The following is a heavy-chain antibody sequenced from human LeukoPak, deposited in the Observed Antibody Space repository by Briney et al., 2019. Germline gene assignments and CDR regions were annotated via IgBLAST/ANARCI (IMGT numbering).Heavy chain of an antibody. CDR2: IYTSGST. CDR3: ARAHVRSRGVLFDY. D-gene: IGHD3-10*01. CDR1: DGSISSGSYY. V-gene: IGHV4-61*02. J-gene: IGHJ4*02. Sequence: SETLSLTCTVSDGSISSGSYYWSWIRQPAGKGLEWIGRIYTSGSTNYNPSLKSRVTISVDTSKNQFSLKLSSVTAADTAVYYCARAHVRSRGVLFDYWGQGTLVTVSS.